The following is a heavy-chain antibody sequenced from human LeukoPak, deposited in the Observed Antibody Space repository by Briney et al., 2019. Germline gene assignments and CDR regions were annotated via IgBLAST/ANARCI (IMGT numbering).Heavy chain of an antibody. CDR1: GGSISSSSYY. V-gene: IGHV4-39*02. CDR3: ARDRPITIFGVVSLYGMDV. CDR2: IYYSGST. D-gene: IGHD3-3*01. Sequence: PSETLSLTCTVSGGSISSSSYYWGWIRQPPGKGLEWIGSIYYSGSTYYNPSLKSRVTISVDTSKNQFSLKLNSVTAADTAVYYCARDRPITIFGVVSLYGMDVWGQGTTVTVSS. J-gene: IGHJ6*02.